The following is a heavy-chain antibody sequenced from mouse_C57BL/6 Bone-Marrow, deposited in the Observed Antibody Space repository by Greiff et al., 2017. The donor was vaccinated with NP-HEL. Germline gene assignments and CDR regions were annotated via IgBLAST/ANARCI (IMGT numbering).Heavy chain of an antibody. CDR2: IYPGSGNT. D-gene: IGHD1-1*01. Sequence: QVQLQQSGPELVKPGASVKISCKASGYTFTDYYINWVKQRPGQGLEWIGWIYPGSGNTKYNEKFKGKATLTVDTSSSTAYMQLSSLTSEDSAVYFCASQTCITTVVPRDYYAMDYWGQGTSVTVSS. CDR3: ASQTCITTVVPRDYYAMDY. J-gene: IGHJ4*01. CDR1: GYTFTDYY. V-gene: IGHV1-84*01.